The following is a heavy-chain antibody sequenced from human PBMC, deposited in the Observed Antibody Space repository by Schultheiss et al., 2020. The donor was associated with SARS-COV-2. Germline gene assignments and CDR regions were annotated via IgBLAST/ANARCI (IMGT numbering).Heavy chain of an antibody. J-gene: IGHJ5*02. CDR1: GGSISSYY. CDR2: IYYSGST. CDR3: ARTTTHCSSTSCYNWFDP. D-gene: IGHD2-2*02. Sequence: SQTLSLTCTVSGGSISSYYWSWIRQPPGKGLEWIGYIYYSGSTNYNPSLKSRVTISVDTSKNQFSLKLSSVTAADTAVYYCARTTTHCSSTSCYNWFDPWGQGTLVTVSS. V-gene: IGHV4-59*01.